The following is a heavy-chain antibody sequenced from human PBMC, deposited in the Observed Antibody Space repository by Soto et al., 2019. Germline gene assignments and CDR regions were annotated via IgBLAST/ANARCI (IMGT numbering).Heavy chain of an antibody. J-gene: IGHJ4*02. CDR2: ISASVSST. D-gene: IGHD3-16*02. Sequence: EVQLLESGGGLIQPGGSLRLSCAASGFTFSSYATSWVRQAPGKGLEWVSGISASVSSTYYADSVKGRFTISRDNSKNTLNLQMNSLRAEDTAVYFCAGIDWGSYRYPPYWGQGTLVTASS. V-gene: IGHV3-23*01. CDR3: AGIDWGSYRYPPY. CDR1: GFTFSSYA.